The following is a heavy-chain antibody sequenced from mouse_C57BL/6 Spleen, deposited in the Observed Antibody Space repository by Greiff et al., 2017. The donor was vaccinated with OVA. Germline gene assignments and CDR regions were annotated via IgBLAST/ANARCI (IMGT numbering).Heavy chain of an antibody. CDR2: IRLKSDNYAT. V-gene: IGHV6-3*01. Sequence: EVKVEESGGGLVQPGGSMKLSCVASGFTFSNYWMNWVRQSPEQGLEWVAQIRLKSDNYATHYAESVKGRFTISRDDSKSSVYLQMNNLRAEDTGIYYCTGGFAYWGQGTLVTVSA. J-gene: IGHJ3*01. CDR3: TGGFAY. CDR1: GFTFSNYW.